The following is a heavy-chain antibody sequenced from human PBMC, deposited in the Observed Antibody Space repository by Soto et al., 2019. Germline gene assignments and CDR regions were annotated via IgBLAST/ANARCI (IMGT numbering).Heavy chain of an antibody. CDR2: MYNTGST. D-gene: IGHD2-21*02. CDR1: GGSIRGDY. V-gene: IGHV4-59*01. CDR3: ARDLWGYCGTDCYPLDV. J-gene: IGHJ6*02. Sequence: SETLPVTCTVAGGSIRGDYWSWTRQPPGKGLEWIGYMYNTGSTVYNPSFKSRVPISVDTSKNQFSLKLNSVTAADTAVYYCARDLWGYCGTDCYPLDVWGQGTTVTVS.